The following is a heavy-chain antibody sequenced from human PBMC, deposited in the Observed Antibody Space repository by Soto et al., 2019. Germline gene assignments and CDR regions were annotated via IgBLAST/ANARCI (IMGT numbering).Heavy chain of an antibody. CDR3: ARDPTYQLLPEYAYYYGMDV. D-gene: IGHD2-2*01. CDR2: IWYDGSNK. J-gene: IGHJ6*02. V-gene: IGHV3-33*01. CDR1: GFTFSSYG. Sequence: GGSLSLSCAASGFTFSSYGMHWVRQAPGKGLEWVAVIWYDGSNKYYADSVKGRFTISRDNSKNTLYLQMNSLRAEDTAVYYCARDPTYQLLPEYAYYYGMDVWGQGTTVTVSS.